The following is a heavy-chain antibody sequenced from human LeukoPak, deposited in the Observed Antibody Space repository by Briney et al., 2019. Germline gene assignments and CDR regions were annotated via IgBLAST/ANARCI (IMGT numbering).Heavy chain of an antibody. D-gene: IGHD6-13*01. CDR2: ISSTSSTI. CDR3: AVGYYYGMDV. J-gene: IGHJ6*02. CDR1: GFTFNTYS. V-gene: IGHV3-48*04. Sequence: GGSLRLSCAASGFTFNTYSMNWVRQAPGKGLEWISYISSTSSTIYYADSVKGRFTISRDNAKNSLYLQMSSLRAEDTAVYYAAVGYYYGMDVWGQGTTVTVSS.